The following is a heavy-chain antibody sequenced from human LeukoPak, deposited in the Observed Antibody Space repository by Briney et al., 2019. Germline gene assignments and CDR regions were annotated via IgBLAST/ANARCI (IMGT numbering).Heavy chain of an antibody. V-gene: IGHV3-48*01. CDR3: ARDRLHYGEYEKTFDY. J-gene: IGHJ4*02. Sequence: GGSLRLSCAASGFTFSSHGMNWVRQAPGKGLEWVSYITFSSSIIYYADSVRGRFTISRDNAKNSLYLQMNSLRAEDTAVYYCARDRLHYGEYEKTFDYWGQGTLVTVSS. CDR1: GFTFSSHG. CDR2: ITFSSSII. D-gene: IGHD4-17*01.